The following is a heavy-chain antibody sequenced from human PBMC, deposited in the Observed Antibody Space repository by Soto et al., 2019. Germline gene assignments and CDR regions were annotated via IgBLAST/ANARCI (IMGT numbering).Heavy chain of an antibody. Sequence: GGSLRLSCAASGLTFSSYAMSWVRQAPGKGLEWVSAISGSGGSTYYADSVKGRFTISRDNSKNTLYLQMNSLRAEDTAVYYCANVHSYDSSGYSIGAFDIWGQGTMVTVSS. D-gene: IGHD3-22*01. CDR1: GLTFSSYA. CDR3: ANVHSYDSSGYSIGAFDI. J-gene: IGHJ3*02. CDR2: ISGSGGST. V-gene: IGHV3-23*01.